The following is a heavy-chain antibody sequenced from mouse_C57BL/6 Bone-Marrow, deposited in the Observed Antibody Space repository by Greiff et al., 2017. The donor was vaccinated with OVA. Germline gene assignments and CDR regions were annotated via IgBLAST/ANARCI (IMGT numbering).Heavy chain of an antibody. V-gene: IGHV1-61*01. CDR3: ARIYYGNYPYWYFDV. Sequence: VQLQQPGAELVRPGSSVKLSCKASGYTFTSYWMDWVKQRPGQGLEWIGNIYPSDSETHYNQKFKDKATLTVDKSSSTAYMQLSSLTSEDSAVDYCARIYYGNYPYWYFDVWGTGTTVTVSS. CDR1: GYTFTSYW. J-gene: IGHJ1*03. CDR2: IYPSDSET. D-gene: IGHD2-1*01.